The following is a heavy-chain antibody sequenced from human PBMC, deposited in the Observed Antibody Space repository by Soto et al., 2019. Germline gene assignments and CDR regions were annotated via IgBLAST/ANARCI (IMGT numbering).Heavy chain of an antibody. CDR3: AHSVYDSSGYYVPEAFDI. J-gene: IGHJ3*02. Sequence: KESGPTLVKPTQTLTLTCTFSGFSLSTSGVGVGWIRQPPGKALEWLALIYWNDDKRYSPSLKSRLTITKDHSKNQVFLTMTNMDPVDTATYYCAHSVYDSSGYYVPEAFDIWGQGTKVTVSS. V-gene: IGHV2-5*01. D-gene: IGHD3-22*01. CDR1: GFSLSTSGVG. CDR2: IYWNDDK.